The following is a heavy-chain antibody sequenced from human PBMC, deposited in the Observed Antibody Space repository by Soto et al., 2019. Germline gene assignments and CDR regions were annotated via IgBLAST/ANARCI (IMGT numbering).Heavy chain of an antibody. Sequence: EVQLVESGGGLIQPGGYLRLSCAASGFAVSSTYMHWVRQAPGKGLEWVTVIYGGGTTYYADSVKGRFTISRDTSKNTLYLQMTSLRAEDTAVYYCVQTTGWPGFDFWCQGTLVTVSS. D-gene: IGHD6-19*01. CDR3: VQTTGWPGFDF. V-gene: IGHV3-53*01. J-gene: IGHJ4*02. CDR1: GFAVSSTY. CDR2: IYGGGTT.